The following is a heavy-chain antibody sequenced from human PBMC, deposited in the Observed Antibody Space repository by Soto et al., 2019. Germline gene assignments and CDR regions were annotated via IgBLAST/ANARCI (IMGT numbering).Heavy chain of an antibody. V-gene: IGHV4-59*08. CDR1: GGSISPYC. CDR2: IYYSGST. Sequence: SETLSLTCTVSGGSISPYCWSWIRQPPGKGLEWIGYIYYSGSTTYNPSLKSRVNISVDTSQNQFSLNLSSVTAADTAVYYCARLGGYYQAFDSWGQGTLVTVSS. D-gene: IGHD3-22*01. CDR3: ARLGGYYQAFDS. J-gene: IGHJ4*02.